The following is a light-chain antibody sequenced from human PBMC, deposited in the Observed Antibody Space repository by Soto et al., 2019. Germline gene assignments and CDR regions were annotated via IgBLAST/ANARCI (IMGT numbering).Light chain of an antibody. CDR2: GAS. Sequence: DIQMTQSPSSLSASVGDRVTITCRASQDISNFLAWFQQKPGKVPKLLIYGASTLHSGVPSRFSGGGSGTAFTLTISSLQPEDVATYYYQRYNGAPRTFGPGTKVELE. V-gene: IGKV1-27*01. J-gene: IGKJ1*01. CDR3: QRYNGAPRT. CDR1: QDISNF.